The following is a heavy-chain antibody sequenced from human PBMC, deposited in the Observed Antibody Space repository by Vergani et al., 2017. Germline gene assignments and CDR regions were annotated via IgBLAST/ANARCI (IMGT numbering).Heavy chain of an antibody. Sequence: QVQLVQSGAEVKKPGASVKASCKASGYTFTGYYMHWVRQAPGQGLEWMGWINPNSGGTNYAQKFQGRVTMTRDTSISTAYMELSRLRSDDTAVYYCARDPRGYGGDPEDYYYGMDVWGQGTTVTVSS. CDR2: INPNSGGT. CDR1: GYTFTGYY. J-gene: IGHJ6*02. D-gene: IGHD2-21*02. CDR3: ARDPRGYGGDPEDYYYGMDV. V-gene: IGHV1-2*02.